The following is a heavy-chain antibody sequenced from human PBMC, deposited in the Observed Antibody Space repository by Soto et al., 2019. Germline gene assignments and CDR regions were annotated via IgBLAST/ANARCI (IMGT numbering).Heavy chain of an antibody. J-gene: IGHJ4*02. D-gene: IGHD6-13*01. Sequence: GGSLRLSCAVSGFTFRNYALSWVRQAPGRGLEWVSGISGSGGSTYYADSVKGRLTVSRDNSKNMLYLQMNSLRAEDTAVYYCAKGRSSSWYPFLDYWGQGTLVTVSS. CDR1: GFTFRNYA. CDR3: AKGRSSSWYPFLDY. V-gene: IGHV3-23*01. CDR2: ISGSGGST.